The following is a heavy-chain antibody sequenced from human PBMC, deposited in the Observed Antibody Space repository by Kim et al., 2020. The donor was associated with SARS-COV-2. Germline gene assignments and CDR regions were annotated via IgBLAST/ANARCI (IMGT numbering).Heavy chain of an antibody. CDR3: ARHDFWSGPVNGMDV. D-gene: IGHD3-3*01. J-gene: IGHJ6*02. Sequence: DSVKGRFTISRDNAKNSLYLQMNSLRAEDTAVYYCARHDFWSGPVNGMDVWGQGTTVTVSS. V-gene: IGHV3-48*03.